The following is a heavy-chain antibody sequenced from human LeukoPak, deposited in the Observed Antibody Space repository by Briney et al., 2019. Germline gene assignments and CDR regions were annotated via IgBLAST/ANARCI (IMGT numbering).Heavy chain of an antibody. CDR1: GFTFSSYA. V-gene: IGHV3-21*01. J-gene: IGHJ4*02. D-gene: IGHD3-3*01. CDR2: ISSSSSYI. Sequence: PGGSLRLSCAASGFTFSSYAMSWVRQAPGKGLEWVSSISSSSSYIYYADSVKGRFTISRDNAKNSLYLQMNSLRAGDTAVYYCARDLATLPYDFWSGYSSGGYYFDYWGQGTLVTVSS. CDR3: ARDLATLPYDFWSGYSSGGYYFDY.